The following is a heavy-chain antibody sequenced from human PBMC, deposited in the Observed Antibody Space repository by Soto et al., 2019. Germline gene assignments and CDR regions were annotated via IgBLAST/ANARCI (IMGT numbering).Heavy chain of an antibody. CDR2: INSDGSST. Sequence: GGSLRLSCAASGFTFSSYWMHWVRQAPGKGLVWVSRINSDGSSTSYADSVKGRFTISRDNAKNTLYLQMNSLRAEDTAVYYCARGRGNCSSTSCPGYFDPWGQGTLVTVSS. D-gene: IGHD2-2*01. CDR3: ARGRGNCSSTSCPGYFDP. CDR1: GFTFSSYW. J-gene: IGHJ5*02. V-gene: IGHV3-74*01.